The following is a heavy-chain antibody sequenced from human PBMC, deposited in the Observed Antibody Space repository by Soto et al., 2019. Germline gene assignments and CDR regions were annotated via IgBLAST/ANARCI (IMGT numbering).Heavy chain of an antibody. Sequence: SDRLSLTCTVSGGSMGSGDDYGSWIRQPPGKGLEWIGYIYYSGSTYYNPSLKSRVTISVDTSKNQFSLKLSSVTAADTAVYYCAREGGVAGTEYFDYWGQGTLVTVSS. CDR1: GGSMGSGDDY. CDR2: IYYSGST. CDR3: AREGGVAGTEYFDY. J-gene: IGHJ4*02. V-gene: IGHV4-30-4*02. D-gene: IGHD6-19*01.